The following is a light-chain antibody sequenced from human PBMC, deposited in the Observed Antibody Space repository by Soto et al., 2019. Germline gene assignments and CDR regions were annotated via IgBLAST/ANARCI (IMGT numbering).Light chain of an antibody. V-gene: IGLV2-11*01. CDR3: CSYAGSYTYV. Sequence: QSALTQPRSVSGSPGQSAPISCLGPRSVVGGYNYVSWYQQHPGKAPKPMIYDVSKRPSGFPDRFSGSKSGNTASLTISGLQAEDEVDYYCCSYAGSYTYVFGTGTKLTVL. CDR1: RSVVGGYNY. J-gene: IGLJ1*01. CDR2: DVS.